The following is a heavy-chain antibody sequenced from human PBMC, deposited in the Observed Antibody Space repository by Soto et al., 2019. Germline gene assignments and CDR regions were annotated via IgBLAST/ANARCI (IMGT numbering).Heavy chain of an antibody. Sequence: ASVKVSCKASGYTFTSYYMHWVRQAPGQGLEWMGIFNPNDGETSYAQKFQGRVTMTEDTSTDTAYMELSSLRSEDTAVYYCATRFDYDFWSGYSRWGQGTLVTVSS. CDR1: GYTFTSYY. CDR3: ATRFDYDFWSGYSR. CDR2: FNPNDGET. V-gene: IGHV1-46*01. J-gene: IGHJ4*02. D-gene: IGHD3-3*01.